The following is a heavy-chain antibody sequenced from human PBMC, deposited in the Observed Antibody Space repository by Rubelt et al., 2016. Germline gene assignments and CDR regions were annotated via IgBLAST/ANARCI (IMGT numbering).Heavy chain of an antibody. J-gene: IGHJ5*02. V-gene: IGHV4-39*07. CDR1: GGSISSSSYY. D-gene: IGHD6-13*01. Sequence: QLQLQESGPGLVKPSETLSLTCTVSGGSISSSSYYWGWIRQPPGKGLEWIGSIYYSGSSYYNHSLKSRVTISVDTSKNQFSLKLSSGTAADTAVYYGARVKRGIPNWFDPWGQGTLVTVSS. CDR2: IYYSGSS. CDR3: ARVKRGIPNWFDP.